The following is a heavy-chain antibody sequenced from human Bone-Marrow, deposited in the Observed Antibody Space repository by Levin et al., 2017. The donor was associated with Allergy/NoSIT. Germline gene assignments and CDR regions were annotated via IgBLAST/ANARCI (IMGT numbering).Heavy chain of an antibody. D-gene: IGHD1-26*01. V-gene: IGHV3-23*01. CDR2: ISPGAVSPSTGSR. CDR3: AKREARAKAFDN. CDR1: GFTFSNYV. Sequence: GESLKISCAASGFTFSNYVMAWVRQAPGKALEWVSVISPGAVSPSTGSRYYADSVKGRMFISRDNSKNTLFLHMNSLRVEDKAMYYCAKREARAKAFDNWGQGTLVTVSS. J-gene: IGHJ4*02.